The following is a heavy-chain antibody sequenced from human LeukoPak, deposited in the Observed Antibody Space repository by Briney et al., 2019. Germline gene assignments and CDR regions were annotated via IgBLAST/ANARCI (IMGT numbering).Heavy chain of an antibody. Sequence: GGSLRLSCAASGFTFSSYSMNWVRQAPGKGLEWVSSISSSSSYIYYADSVKGRFTISRDNAKNSLYLQMNGLRAEDTAVYYCARTSGYCSGGSCYDIGHFNAFDIWGQGTMVTVSS. CDR2: ISSSSSYI. D-gene: IGHD2-15*01. CDR1: GFTFSSYS. CDR3: ARTSGYCSGGSCYDIGHFNAFDI. V-gene: IGHV3-21*01. J-gene: IGHJ3*02.